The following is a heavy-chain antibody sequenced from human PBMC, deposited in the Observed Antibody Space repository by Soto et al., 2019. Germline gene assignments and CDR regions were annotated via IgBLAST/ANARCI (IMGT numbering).Heavy chain of an antibody. D-gene: IGHD3-10*02. CDR1: GYTFTTYA. J-gene: IGHJ4*02. Sequence: ASVKVSCKASGYTFTTYAIHWVRQAPGQRLEWMGWVNAENGDTKYSQKFQGRATITVGTSATTAYMEMSSLRSEDTAVYYCARDIFGLLTLGVSDFWGQGTLVTVSS. CDR2: VNAENGDT. CDR3: ARDIFGLLTLGVSDF. V-gene: IGHV1-3*01.